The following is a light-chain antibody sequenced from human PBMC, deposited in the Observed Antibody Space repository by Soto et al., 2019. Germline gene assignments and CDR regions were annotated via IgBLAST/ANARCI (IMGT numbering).Light chain of an antibody. Sequence: EIVMTQSPATLSVSPGESVSLSCRASQSVRSRLAWYQQKPGQPPSLLIYGASTRATGIPARFSGSGSGTELTLTISSLQSEDFAVYYCQQYHNRWTFGQGTKVEIK. CDR1: QSVRSR. J-gene: IGKJ1*01. CDR3: QQYHNRWT. V-gene: IGKV3-15*01. CDR2: GAS.